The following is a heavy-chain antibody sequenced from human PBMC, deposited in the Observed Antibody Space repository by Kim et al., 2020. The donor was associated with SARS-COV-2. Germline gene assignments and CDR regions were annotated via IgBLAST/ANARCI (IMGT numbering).Heavy chain of an antibody. CDR1: GFTFSSYA. D-gene: IGHD3-22*01. CDR2: ISGSGGST. Sequence: GGSLRLSCAASGFTFSSYAMSWVRQAPGKGLEWVSAISGSGGSTYYADSVKGRFTISRDNSKNTLYLQMNSLRAEDTAVYYCAKDRWVSMIVVEQRVVWGQGTLVTVSS. V-gene: IGHV3-23*01. J-gene: IGHJ4*02. CDR3: AKDRWVSMIVVEQRVV.